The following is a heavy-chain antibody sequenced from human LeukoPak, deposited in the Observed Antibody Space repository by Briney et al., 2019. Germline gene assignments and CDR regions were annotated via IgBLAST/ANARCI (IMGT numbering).Heavy chain of an antibody. CDR3: AKSFGPVIAAAGTGAD. J-gene: IGHJ4*02. Sequence: GGSLRLSCAASGFTFSDYYMSWIRQAPGKGLEWVSYISSSGTTIYYADSVKGRFTISRDNAKNSLYLQMNSLRAEDTAVYYCAKSFGPVIAAAGTGADWGQGTLVTVSS. V-gene: IGHV3-11*01. CDR2: ISSSGTTI. CDR1: GFTFSDYY. D-gene: IGHD6-13*01.